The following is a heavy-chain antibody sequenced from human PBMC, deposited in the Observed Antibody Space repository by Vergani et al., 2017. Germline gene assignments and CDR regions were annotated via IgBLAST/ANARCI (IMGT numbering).Heavy chain of an antibody. CDR1: GATFRSNT. Sequence: QVQLVQSGAEVKKPGSSVKVSCKASGATFRSNTISWVRQVPGQGLEWMGRIIPVLGTANYAQKFQGRVTITADESTSTAYMELSSLRSEDTAVYYCAGASQWLQPLWFDYWGQGTLVTVSS. D-gene: IGHD5-24*01. CDR2: IIPVLGTA. J-gene: IGHJ4*02. V-gene: IGHV1-69*08. CDR3: AGASQWLQPLWFDY.